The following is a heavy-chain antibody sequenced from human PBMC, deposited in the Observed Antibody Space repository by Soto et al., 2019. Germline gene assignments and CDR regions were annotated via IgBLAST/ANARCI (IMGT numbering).Heavy chain of an antibody. CDR1: GFTFSSYG. J-gene: IGHJ6*04. CDR3: AKKGPSITIFGVVYYASGMDV. CDR2: ISYDGSNK. D-gene: IGHD3-3*01. V-gene: IGHV3-30*18. Sequence: PGGSLRLSCAASGFTFSSYGMHWVRQAPGKGLEWVAVISYDGSNKYYADSVKGRFTISRDNSKNTLYLQMNSLRAEDTAMYYCAKKGPSITIFGVVYYASGMDVWGRGTTATASS.